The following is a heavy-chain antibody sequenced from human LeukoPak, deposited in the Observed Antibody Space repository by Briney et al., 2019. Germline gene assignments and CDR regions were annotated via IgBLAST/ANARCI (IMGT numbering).Heavy chain of an antibody. Sequence: ASVTVSCKASGYTFTGYYMHWVRQAPGQGLEWMGWINPNSGGTNYAQKFQGRVTMTRDTSISTAYMELSRLRSDDTAVYYCASAWRTRRKEIKYYYDSSGYYDYWGQGTLVTVSS. CDR2: INPNSGGT. V-gene: IGHV1-2*02. D-gene: IGHD3-22*01. J-gene: IGHJ4*02. CDR3: ASAWRTRRKEIKYYYDSSGYYDY. CDR1: GYTFTGYY.